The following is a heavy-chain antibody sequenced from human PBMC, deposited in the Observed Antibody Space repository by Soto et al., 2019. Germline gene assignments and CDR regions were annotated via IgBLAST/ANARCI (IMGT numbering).Heavy chain of an antibody. J-gene: IGHJ4*02. CDR1: GFTFSTYA. CDR3: AREGGGDCYDY. CDR2: ISYDGGNK. D-gene: IGHD2-21*01. V-gene: IGHV3-30-3*01. Sequence: QVQLVESGGGVVQPGRSLRLSCAASGFTFSTYAMHWVRQAPGTGLEWVTIISYDGGNKYYADSVKGRFTISRDNSKNTLYLQMNSVRPEDTAVYYCAREGGGDCYDYWGQGTLVTVSS.